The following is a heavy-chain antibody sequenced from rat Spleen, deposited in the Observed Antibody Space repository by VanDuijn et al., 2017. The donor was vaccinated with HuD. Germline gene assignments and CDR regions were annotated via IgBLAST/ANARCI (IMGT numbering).Heavy chain of an antibody. D-gene: IGHD1-4*01. V-gene: IGHV5-29*01. J-gene: IGHJ2*01. CDR2: IKYDGSST. Sequence: EVQLVESGGGLVQPGRSLKLSCAASGFTFSNYGMAWVRQAPTKGLEWVATIKYDGSSTYYPDSVKGRFTISRDNAKSTLYLQMNSLRSEDTATYYCTRDRETTRAYYFDYWGQGVMVTVSS. CDR3: TRDRETTRAYYFDY. CDR1: GFTFSNYG.